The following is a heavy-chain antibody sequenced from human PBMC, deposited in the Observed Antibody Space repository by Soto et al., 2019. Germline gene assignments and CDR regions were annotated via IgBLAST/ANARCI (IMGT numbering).Heavy chain of an antibody. CDR2: INTANDDT. CDR3: ARDEGVASGN. D-gene: IGHD5-12*01. V-gene: IGHV1-3*04. CDR1: GYTFSSSP. Sequence: ASVKVSCKASGYTFSSSPLHWVRQAPGQRPEWMGWINTANDDTKYSQKFQDRVTLTRDTSASTAYMEVSSLTPEDTAVYYCARDEGVASGNWGQGTLVTVSS. J-gene: IGHJ4*02.